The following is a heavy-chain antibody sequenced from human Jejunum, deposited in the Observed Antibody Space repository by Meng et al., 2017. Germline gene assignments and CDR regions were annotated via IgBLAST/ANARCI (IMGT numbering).Heavy chain of an antibody. CDR2: ISPGTGNT. D-gene: IGHD1-1*01. Sequence: QVQLAQSGTEVKKPGASVKVSCQASGYIFTDYAIHWLRQAPGQGLEWMGWISPGTGNTKYSQQFQGRLSFTRDPPASTVYMDLNSLTSEDTAVYFCSRVREYTGAFFDYWGQGSLVTVPS. CDR3: SRVREYTGAFFDY. J-gene: IGHJ4*02. CDR1: GYIFTDYA. V-gene: IGHV1-3*01.